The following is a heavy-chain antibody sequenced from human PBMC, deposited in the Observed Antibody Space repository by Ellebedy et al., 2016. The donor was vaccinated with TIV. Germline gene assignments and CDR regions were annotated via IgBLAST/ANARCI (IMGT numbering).Heavy chain of an antibody. V-gene: IGHV3-66*01. D-gene: IGHD6-19*01. J-gene: IGHJ5*01. CDR3: AKDEGAGRMWFDS. CDR2: IYGGDDT. Sequence: GGSLRLSCAASGFSVTANYMTWVRQAPGKGLEWVSVIYGGDDTYYADSVKGRFTISRDNSKNTLYLQMGSLRADDTAIYYCAKDEGAGRMWFDSWGQGTLVTVSS. CDR1: GFSVTANY.